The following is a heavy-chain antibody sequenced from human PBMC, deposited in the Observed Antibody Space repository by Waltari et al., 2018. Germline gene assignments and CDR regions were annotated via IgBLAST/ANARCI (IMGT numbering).Heavy chain of an antibody. Sequence: QVQLQESGPGLVKPSETLSLTCAVSGSSISSGYYWGWIRQPPGKGLEWIGSIYHSGSTYYNPSLKSRVTISVDTSKNQFSLKLSSVTAADTAVYYCASGRSVGGGGYWGQGTLVTVSS. CDR3: ASGRSVGGGGY. CDR1: GSSISSGYY. J-gene: IGHJ4*02. V-gene: IGHV4-38-2*01. CDR2: IYHSGST. D-gene: IGHD3-16*01.